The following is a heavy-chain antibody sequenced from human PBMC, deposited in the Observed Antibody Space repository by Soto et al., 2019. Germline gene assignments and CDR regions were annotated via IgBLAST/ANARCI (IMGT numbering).Heavy chain of an antibody. CDR1: GYSFASQW. CDR2: IDLSESYT. Sequence: GESLKISCKVSGYSFASQWISWVCQVPGKGQEWMGRIDLSESYTTYNPSFQGRVTFSADKSITTAYLQWRSLEASDTAIYYCATQGLTTYYFGYWGQGTLVTVSS. V-gene: IGHV5-10-1*01. J-gene: IGHJ4*02. CDR3: ATQGLTTYYFGY.